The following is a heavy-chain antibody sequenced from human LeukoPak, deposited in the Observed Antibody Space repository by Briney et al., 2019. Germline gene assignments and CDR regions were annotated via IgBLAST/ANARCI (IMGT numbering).Heavy chain of an antibody. CDR3: ARGPTWSGNWFDP. J-gene: IGHJ5*02. CDR1: GGSISGSSFY. Sequence: SETLSLTCTVSGGSISGSSFYWSWIRQPAGKGLEWIGRIYPSGSTSYNPSLESRVTISVDTSKNQFSLELTSVTAADTAVYFCARGPTWSGNWFDPWGQGTLVTVSS. CDR2: IYPSGST. V-gene: IGHV4-61*02. D-gene: IGHD1-14*01.